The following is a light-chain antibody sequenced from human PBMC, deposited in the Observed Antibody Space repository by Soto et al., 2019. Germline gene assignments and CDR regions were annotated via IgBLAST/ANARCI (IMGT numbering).Light chain of an antibody. CDR2: KGT. CDR1: DSDVGAYDS. CDR3: CSSARNSTYV. J-gene: IGLJ1*01. Sequence: QSALAQPASVSGSPGQSITISCTGTDSDVGAYDSVSWYRQHPHKAPRLIIYKGTQRPSGVSNRISGATSGNAASLTVSGLQADDEADYFCCSSARNSTYVFGSGTKLTVL. V-gene: IGLV2-23*01.